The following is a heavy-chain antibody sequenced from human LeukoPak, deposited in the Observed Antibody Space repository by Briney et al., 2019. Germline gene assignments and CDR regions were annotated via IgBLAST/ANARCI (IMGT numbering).Heavy chain of an antibody. V-gene: IGHV4-34*01. CDR1: GGSFSGYY. D-gene: IGHD3-9*01. CDR3: ARGDYDILTGPAYGMDV. Sequence: SETLSLTYAVYGGSFSGYYWSWIRQPPGKGLEWIGEINHSGSTNYNPSLKSRVTISVDTSKNQFSLKLSSVTAADTAVYYCARGDYDILTGPAYGMDVWGQGTTVTVSS. J-gene: IGHJ6*02. CDR2: INHSGST.